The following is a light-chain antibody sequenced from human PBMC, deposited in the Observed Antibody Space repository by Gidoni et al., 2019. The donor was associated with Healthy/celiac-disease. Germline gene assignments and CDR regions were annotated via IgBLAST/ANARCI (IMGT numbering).Light chain of an antibody. V-gene: IGLV1-44*01. J-gene: IGLJ2*01. CDR1: SSNIGSNT. Sequence: QSVLTQPPSASGTPGQRVTISCSGSSSNIGSNTVNWYQQLPGTAPKLLIYSNNQQPSGVPDRFSGSKSGTSASLAISGLQSEDEADYYCAAWDDSLNGPGVVFGGGTKLTVL. CDR2: SNN. CDR3: AAWDDSLNGPGVV.